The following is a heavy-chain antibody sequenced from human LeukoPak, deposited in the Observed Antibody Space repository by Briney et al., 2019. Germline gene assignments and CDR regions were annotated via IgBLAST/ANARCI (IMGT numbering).Heavy chain of an antibody. CDR2: ISSSGSTI. Sequence: GGSRRPAWPPAAFILGSDEVNCDRQAPGKGLEWVSYISSSGSTIYYADSVKGRFTISRDNAKNSLYLQMNSLRAEDTAVYYCARVDYYDSSGYYYTRLDYYYYGMDVWGQGTTVTVSS. CDR3: ARVDYYDSSGYYYTRLDYYYYGMDV. CDR1: AFILGSDE. V-gene: IGHV3-48*03. J-gene: IGHJ6*02. D-gene: IGHD3-22*01.